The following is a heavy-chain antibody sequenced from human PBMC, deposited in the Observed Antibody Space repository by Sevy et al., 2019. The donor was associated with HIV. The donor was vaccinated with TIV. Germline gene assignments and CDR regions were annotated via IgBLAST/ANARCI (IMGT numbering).Heavy chain of an antibody. Sequence: GGSLRLSCEASGFAFRDSAIHWVRQSPGKGLEWVALISHGGSYEYYVDTVKGRFTVSSDRSKNILYLQMDSLRAEDTAVYYCARMVSGGLRWELIKENAFDIWGQGTAVPASS. CDR1: GFAFRDSA. D-gene: IGHD4-17*01. CDR3: ARMVSGGLRWELIKENAFDI. V-gene: IGHV3-30-3*01. CDR2: ISHGGSYE. J-gene: IGHJ3*02.